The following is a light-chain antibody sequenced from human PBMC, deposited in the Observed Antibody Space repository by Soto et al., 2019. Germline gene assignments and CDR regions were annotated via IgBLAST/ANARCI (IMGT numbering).Light chain of an antibody. CDR2: TAS. Sequence: DIQLTQSPSFLSASVGDRVTVTCRASQGINSYLAWYQQKPGKAPKLLIYTASNLQSGVPSRFSGSGSGTEFTLTSTSLQPEDFAAYYCQKLYTYPLTFGGGTKVEIK. CDR1: QGINSY. V-gene: IGKV1-9*01. J-gene: IGKJ4*01. CDR3: QKLYTYPLT.